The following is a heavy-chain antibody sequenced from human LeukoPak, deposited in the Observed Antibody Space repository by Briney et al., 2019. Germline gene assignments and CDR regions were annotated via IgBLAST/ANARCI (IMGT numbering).Heavy chain of an antibody. CDR2: INPSGGST. J-gene: IGHJ4*02. V-gene: IGHV1-46*01. CDR3: ARDGASRFSDSSGYYYVDY. Sequence: ASVKVSCKASGYTFTSYYMHWVRQAPGQGLEWMGIINPSGGSTSYAQKFQGRVTITRDTSTSTVYMELSSLRSEDTAVYYCARDGASRFSDSSGYYYVDYWGQGTLVTVSS. D-gene: IGHD3-22*01. CDR1: GYTFTSYY.